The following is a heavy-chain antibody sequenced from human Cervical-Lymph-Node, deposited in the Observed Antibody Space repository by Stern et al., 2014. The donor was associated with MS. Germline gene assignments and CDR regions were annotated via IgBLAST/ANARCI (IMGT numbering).Heavy chain of an antibody. V-gene: IGHV1-8*01. CDR1: GYTFTSYD. CDR2: MDPNSGNT. CDR3: ASLGCSGVTYYGMDV. D-gene: IGHD2-15*01. J-gene: IGHJ6*02. Sequence: VQLEESGAEVKKPGASVKVSCKAYGYTFTSYDINWVRQANGQGLEWMGWMDPNSGNTGYAQKFQGRVTMTRNTSISTAYMELSSLRSEDTAVYYCASLGCSGVTYYGMDVWGQGTTVTVSS.